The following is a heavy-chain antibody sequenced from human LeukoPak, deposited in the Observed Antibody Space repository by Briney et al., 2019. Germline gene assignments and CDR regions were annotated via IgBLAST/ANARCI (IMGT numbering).Heavy chain of an antibody. Sequence: TSSETLSLTCTVSGGSISSYYWSWIRQPAGKGLEWIGRIYTSGSTNYNPSPKSRVTMSVDTSKNQFSLKLSSVTAADTAVYYCAREPYSSGFNWFDPWGQGTLVTVSS. D-gene: IGHD6-19*01. J-gene: IGHJ5*02. CDR1: GGSISSYY. CDR2: IYTSGST. V-gene: IGHV4-4*07. CDR3: AREPYSSGFNWFDP.